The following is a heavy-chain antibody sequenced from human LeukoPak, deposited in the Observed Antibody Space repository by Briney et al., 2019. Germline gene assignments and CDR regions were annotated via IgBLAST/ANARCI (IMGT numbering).Heavy chain of an antibody. J-gene: IGHJ5*02. CDR2: IYYSGTT. Sequence: SQTLSLTCSVSGGSISSYYWSWIRQSPGKGLEWIGYIYYSGTTNYNPSLKSRVTISVDTPRQQFSLKLSSVTAADTAVYYCARSYDTDAYHNNWFDPWGQGTLVTVSS. V-gene: IGHV4-59*08. D-gene: IGHD3-16*01. CDR1: GGSISSYY. CDR3: ARSYDTDAYHNNWFDP.